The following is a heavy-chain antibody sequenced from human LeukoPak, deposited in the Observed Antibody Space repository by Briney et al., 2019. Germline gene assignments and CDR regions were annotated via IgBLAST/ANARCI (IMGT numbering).Heavy chain of an antibody. CDR3: ARHGGISSGWYVRRVGYWFDP. Sequence: SETLSLTCTVSGGSISSSSYYWGWIRQPPGKGLEWIGSIYYSGSTYYNPSLKSRVTISVDTSKNQFSLKLSSVTAADTAVYYCARHGGISSGWYVRRVGYWFDPWGQGTLVTVSS. J-gene: IGHJ5*02. CDR1: GGSISSSSYY. D-gene: IGHD6-19*01. V-gene: IGHV4-39*01. CDR2: IYYSGST.